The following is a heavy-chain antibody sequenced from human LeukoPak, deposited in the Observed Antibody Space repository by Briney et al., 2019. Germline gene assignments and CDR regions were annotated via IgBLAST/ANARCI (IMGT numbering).Heavy chain of an antibody. CDR1: GYSFPSYW. J-gene: IGHJ4*02. CDR3: ARRGTYCSSTSCSETIDY. CDR2: IDPSDSYT. V-gene: IGHV5-10-1*01. Sequence: GESLKISCKGSGYSFPSYWIGWVRQMPGKGLEWMGRIDPSDSYTNYSPSFQGHVTISADKSISTAYLQWSSLKASDTAMYYCARRGTYCSSTSCSETIDYWGQGTLVTVSS. D-gene: IGHD2-2*01.